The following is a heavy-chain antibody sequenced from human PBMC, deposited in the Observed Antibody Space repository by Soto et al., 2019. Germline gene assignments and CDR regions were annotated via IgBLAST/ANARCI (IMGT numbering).Heavy chain of an antibody. CDR1: GDSVSSNSAA. CDR3: ARDSLGTSSGSTLNWPYFFDY. D-gene: IGHD6-19*01. CDR2: TYYRSKWYN. V-gene: IGHV6-1*01. Sequence: PSQTLSLTCAISGDSVSSNSAAWNWIRQSPSRGLEWLGRTYYRSKWYNDYAVSVKSRITINPDTSKNQFSLQLNSVTPEDTAVYYCARDSLGTSSGSTLNWPYFFDYWGQGTLVTVSS. J-gene: IGHJ4*02.